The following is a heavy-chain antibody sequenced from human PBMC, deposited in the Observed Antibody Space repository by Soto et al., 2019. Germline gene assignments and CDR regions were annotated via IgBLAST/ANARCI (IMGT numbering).Heavy chain of an antibody. Sequence: GGSLRLSCVASGFTFSNAWMNWVRQAPGKGLEWVGRIKSKTDGGTTDYAAPVKGRFSISRDDSKNTLYLQMNSLKTEDTAVYYCTIAPQWLVRKFDYWGQGALVTVSS. CDR3: TIAPQWLVRKFDY. V-gene: IGHV3-15*07. CDR1: GFTFSNAW. CDR2: IKSKTDGGTT. J-gene: IGHJ4*02. D-gene: IGHD6-19*01.